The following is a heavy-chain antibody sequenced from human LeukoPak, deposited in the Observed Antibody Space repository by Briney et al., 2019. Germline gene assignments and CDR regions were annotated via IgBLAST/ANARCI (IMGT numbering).Heavy chain of an antibody. CDR2: IHPNSGGT. CDR3: ARGDIYWDY. CDR1: GYTFTAYY. D-gene: IGHD2-15*01. J-gene: IGHJ4*02. Sequence: ASVKVSCKASGYTFTAYYVHWVREAPGPGLEWMGWIHPNSGGTKYAQNFQGRVTMTRDTSSSTAYMELSRLRSDDTAVYYCARGDIYWDYWGQGTQVTVSS. V-gene: IGHV1-2*02.